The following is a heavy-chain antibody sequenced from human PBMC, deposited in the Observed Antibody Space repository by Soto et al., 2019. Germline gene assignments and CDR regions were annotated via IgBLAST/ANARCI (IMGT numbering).Heavy chain of an antibody. D-gene: IGHD2-21*01. V-gene: IGHV3-48*02. CDR2: ISSSSNTI. CDR1: GFTFSSYS. CDR3: VRAVPGIHAYLWYGMDV. J-gene: IGHJ6*02. Sequence: EVQLVESGGGLVQPGGSLRLSCAASGFTFSSYSMNWVRQAPGKGLEWISYISSSSNTIYYADSVKGRLTISRDYAKKAPYLPMHSLTEEDTSASYCVRAVPGIHAYLWYGMDVGGQGTTVTVSS.